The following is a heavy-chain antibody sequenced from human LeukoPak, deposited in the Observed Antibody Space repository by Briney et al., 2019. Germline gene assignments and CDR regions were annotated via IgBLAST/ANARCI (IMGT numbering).Heavy chain of an antibody. Sequence: GGSLRLSCAASGFTFSSYGMHWVRQAPGKGLEWVAVISYDGSNKYYADSVKGRFTISRDNSKNTLYLQMNSLRAEDTAVYYCAKGLNPYYYYGMDVWGQGTTVTVSS. CDR1: GFTFSSYG. J-gene: IGHJ6*02. CDR3: AKGLNPYYYYGMDV. CDR2: ISYDGSNK. V-gene: IGHV3-30*18.